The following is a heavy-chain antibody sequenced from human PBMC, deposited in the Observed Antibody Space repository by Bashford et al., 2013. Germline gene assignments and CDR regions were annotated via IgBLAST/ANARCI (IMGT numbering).Heavy chain of an antibody. CDR1: GYTFTSYY. Sequence: ASVKVSCKASGYTFTSYYMHWVRQAPGQGLEWMGIINPSGGSTSYAQKFQGRVTMTTDTSTSTAHMELRSLRSDDTAVYYCARDRYVFWSGYYSGYYGLDVWGQGTTVTVSS. V-gene: IGHV1-46*01. CDR2: INPSGGST. D-gene: IGHD3-3*01. J-gene: IGHJ6*02. CDR3: ARDRYVFWSGYYSGYYGLDV.